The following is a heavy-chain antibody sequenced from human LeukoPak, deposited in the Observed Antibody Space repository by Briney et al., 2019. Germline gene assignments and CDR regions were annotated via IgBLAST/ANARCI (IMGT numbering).Heavy chain of an antibody. CDR2: ISSSSSYT. Sequence: GGSLRLSCAASGFTFSSSAMHWVRQAPGKGLEWVSYISSSSSYTNYADSVKGRFTISRDNAKNSLYLQMNSLRAEDTAVYYCATSIAAAAPYYFDYWGQGTLVTVSS. D-gene: IGHD6-13*01. CDR3: ATSIAAAAPYYFDY. CDR1: GFTFSSSA. J-gene: IGHJ4*02. V-gene: IGHV3-21*05.